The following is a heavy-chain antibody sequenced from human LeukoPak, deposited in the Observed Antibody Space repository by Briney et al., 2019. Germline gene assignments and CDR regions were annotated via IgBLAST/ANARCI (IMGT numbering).Heavy chain of an antibody. CDR3: AKLLAVVVPAAIPH. CDR1: GFTFSSYA. D-gene: IGHD2-2*01. CDR2: ISGSCGST. J-gene: IGHJ1*01. V-gene: IGHV3-23*01. Sequence: GGSLRLSCAASGFTFSSYAMSWVQQAPGKGLEWVSAISGSCGSTYYADSVKGRFTISRDNSKNTLYLQMNSLRAEDTAVYYCAKLLAVVVPAAIPHWGQGTLVTVSS.